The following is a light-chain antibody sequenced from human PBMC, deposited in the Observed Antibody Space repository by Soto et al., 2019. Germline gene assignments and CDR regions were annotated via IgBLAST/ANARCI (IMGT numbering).Light chain of an antibody. J-gene: IGKJ1*01. Sequence: DVVMSQSPLSLPLTPGQPASVSCRSTHGLLHSNGYTYLDWYLQKPGHSPQLLIYWGPSRASGVPDRFSGGGSGRDFTLKISRVEAEDVGIYYCMQALQTPPTFGQGTKVEIK. CDR1: HGLLHSNGYTY. V-gene: IGKV2-28*01. CDR2: WGP. CDR3: MQALQTPPT.